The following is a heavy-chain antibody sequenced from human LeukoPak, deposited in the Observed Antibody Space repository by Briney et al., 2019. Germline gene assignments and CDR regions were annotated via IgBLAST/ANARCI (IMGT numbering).Heavy chain of an antibody. Sequence: SETLSLTCTVSGGSISSSSYYWGWIRQPPGKGLEWIGSIYYSGSTYYNPSLKSRVTISVDTSKNQFSLKLSSVTAADTAVYYCARTDEGPDAFDIWGQGTMVTVSS. V-gene: IGHV4-39*07. CDR1: GGSISSSSYY. CDR3: ARTDEGPDAFDI. J-gene: IGHJ3*02. CDR2: IYYSGST.